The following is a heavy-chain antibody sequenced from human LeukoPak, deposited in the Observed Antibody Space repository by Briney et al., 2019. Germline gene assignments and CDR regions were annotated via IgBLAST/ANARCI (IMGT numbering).Heavy chain of an antibody. CDR1: GYTFTGYY. V-gene: IGHV1-2*02. CDR2: INPNSGGT. CDR3: ARDQGYNWNYYYYGMDV. D-gene: IGHD1-1*01. J-gene: IGHJ6*02. Sequence: ASVKVSCKASGYTFTGYYMHWVRQAPGQGLEWMGWINPNSGGTNYAQKFQGRVTMTRDTSTSTVYMELSSLRSEDTAVYYCARDQGYNWNYYYYGMDVWGQGTTVTVSS.